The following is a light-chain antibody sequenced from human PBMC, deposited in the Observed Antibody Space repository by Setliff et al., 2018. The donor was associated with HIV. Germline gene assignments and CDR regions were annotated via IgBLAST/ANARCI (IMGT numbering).Light chain of an antibody. CDR2: EVS. J-gene: IGLJ1*01. CDR3: QSYDISLGGSV. CDR1: SSDVGSSNR. V-gene: IGLV2-18*02. Sequence: QSALTQPPSVSGSPGQSVTISCTGTSSDVGSSNRVSWYQQPPGTAPRLMIYEVSSRPSGVPDRFSGSKSGNTASLTISGLHAEDEADYYCQSYDISLGGSVFGTGTKVTVL.